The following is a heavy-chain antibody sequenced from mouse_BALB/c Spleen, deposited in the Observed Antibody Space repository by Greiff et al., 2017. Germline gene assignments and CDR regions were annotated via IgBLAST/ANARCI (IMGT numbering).Heavy chain of an antibody. J-gene: IGHJ1*01. D-gene: IGHD2-4*01. V-gene: IGHV5-6*01. CDR2: ISSGGSYT. CDR1: GFTFSSYG. Sequence: EVKVVESGGDLVKPGGSLKLSCAASGFTFSSYGMSWVRQTPDKRLEWVATISSGGSYTYYPDSVKGQVTISRDNAKNTVYLQMSSLKSEDTAMYDCARPQSTVSNWYFDVGGAGTTVTVSA. CDR3: ARPQSTVSNWYFDV.